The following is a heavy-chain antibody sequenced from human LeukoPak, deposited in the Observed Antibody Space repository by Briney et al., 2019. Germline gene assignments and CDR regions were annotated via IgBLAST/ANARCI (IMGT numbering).Heavy chain of an antibody. CDR1: GFTFSDYY. CDR3: ARGYSNTYYYDSSGYYDPDY. D-gene: IGHD3-22*01. V-gene: IGHV3-11*01. CDR2: ISSSGSTI. J-gene: IGHJ4*02. Sequence: GGSLRLSCAASGFTFSDYYMSWIRQAPGKGLEWVSYISSSGSTIYYADSVKSRFTISRDNAKNSLYLQMNSLRAEDTAVYYCARGYSNTYYYDSSGYYDPDYWGQGTLVTVSS.